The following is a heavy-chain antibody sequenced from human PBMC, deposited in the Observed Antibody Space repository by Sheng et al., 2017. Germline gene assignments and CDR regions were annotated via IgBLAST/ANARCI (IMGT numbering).Heavy chain of an antibody. CDR2: VNHSGST. V-gene: IGHV4-34*01. J-gene: IGHJ4*02. CDR1: GGSFSGYY. Sequence: QVQLQQWGAGLLKPSETLSLTCAVYGGSFSGYYWSWIRQPPREGAWSGLGKVNHSGSTNYNPSLKSRVTISVDTSKNQFSLKLSSVTAADTAVYYCARERYYYGSGSVPPLDYWGQGTLVTVSS. CDR3: ARERYYYGSGSVPPLDY. D-gene: IGHD3-10*01.